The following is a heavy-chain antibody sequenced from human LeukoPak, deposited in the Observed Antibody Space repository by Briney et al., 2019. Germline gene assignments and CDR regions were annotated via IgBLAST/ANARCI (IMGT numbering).Heavy chain of an antibody. Sequence: SETLSLTCAVYGGSFSGYYWAGIPRPPGKGLEWMGEINHSGSPNTNPSLKSRVAISVDTSKNQFSLKLSSVTAADTAVYYCARGISIAVAGTAREESYYYYYMDVWGKGTTVTVSS. CDR1: GGSFSGYY. V-gene: IGHV4-34*01. J-gene: IGHJ6*03. D-gene: IGHD6-19*01. CDR2: INHSGSP. CDR3: ARGISIAVAGTAREESYYYYYMDV.